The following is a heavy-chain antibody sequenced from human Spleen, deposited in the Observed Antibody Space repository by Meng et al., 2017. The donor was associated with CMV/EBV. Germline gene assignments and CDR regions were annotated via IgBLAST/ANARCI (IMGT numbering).Heavy chain of an antibody. CDR3: ARVVPAVLDAFDI. J-gene: IGHJ3*02. CDR2: INSDGSST. Sequence: GESLKISCVASGFTFSSYGMHWVRQAPGKGLVWVSRINSDGSSTSYADSVKGRFTISRDNAKNSLYLQMNSLRAEDTAVYYCARVVPAVLDAFDIWGQGNAGHRLL. CDR1: GFTFSSYG. D-gene: IGHD2-2*01. V-gene: IGHV3-74*01.